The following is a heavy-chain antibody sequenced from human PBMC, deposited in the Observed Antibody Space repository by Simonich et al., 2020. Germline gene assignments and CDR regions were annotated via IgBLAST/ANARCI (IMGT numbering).Heavy chain of an antibody. V-gene: IGHV3-9*01. J-gene: IGHJ4*02. CDR1: GFTFDDYA. CDR3: AKDMGYCSGGSCYYFDY. CDR2: ISWNSGSI. Sequence: EVQLVESGGGLVQPGRSLRLSCAASGFTFDDYAMHWVRQAPSEVLEWVSGISWNSGSICYADSVKGRFTISRDNAKNSLYLQMNSLRAEDTALYYCAKDMGYCSGGSCYYFDYWGQGTLVTVSS. D-gene: IGHD2-15*01.